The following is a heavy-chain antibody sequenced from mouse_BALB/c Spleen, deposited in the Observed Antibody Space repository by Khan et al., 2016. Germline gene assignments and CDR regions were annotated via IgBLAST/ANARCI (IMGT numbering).Heavy chain of an antibody. V-gene: IGHV9-3*02. CDR1: GYTFTNYG. CDR2: INTNTGEP. J-gene: IGHJ3*01. Sequence: QIQLVQSGPELKKPGETVKISCKASGYTFTNYGMNWVKQAPGKGLKWMGWINTNTGEPKYAEEFKGRFALSLETSASTAYLQINNLKNEDTATYVCAEDYCGSEWFAYWGQGTLVTVSA. CDR3: AEDYCGSEWFAY. D-gene: IGHD1-1*01.